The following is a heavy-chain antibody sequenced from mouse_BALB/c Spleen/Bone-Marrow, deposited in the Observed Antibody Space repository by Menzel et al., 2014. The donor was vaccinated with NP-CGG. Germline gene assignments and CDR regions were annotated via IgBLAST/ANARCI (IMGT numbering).Heavy chain of an antibody. CDR2: ISSGGSYT. V-gene: IGHV5-6-4*01. CDR1: GFTFSSYT. CDR3: TRSYYGYDEEAWFAY. Sequence: EVNLVESGGGLVKPGGSLKLSCAASGFTFSSYTMSWVRQTPEKRLEWVATISSGGSYTYYPDSVKGRFTISRDNAKNTLYLQMSSLKSEDTAMYYCTRSYYGYDEEAWFAYWGQGTLVTVSA. D-gene: IGHD2-14*01. J-gene: IGHJ3*01.